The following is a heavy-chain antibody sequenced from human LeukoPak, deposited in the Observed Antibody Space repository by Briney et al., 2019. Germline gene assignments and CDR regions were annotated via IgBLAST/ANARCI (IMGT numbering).Heavy chain of an antibody. CDR2: IYSDNT. CDR3: ARRAGAYSHPYDY. J-gene: IGHJ4*02. CDR1: GFTVSSNS. D-gene: IGHD4/OR15-4a*01. V-gene: IGHV3-53*05. Sequence: PGGSLRLSCTVSGFTVSSNSMSWVRQAPGQGLEWVSFIYSDNTHYSDSAKGRVTISRDNSKKTLYFQMHSLRGEHTAVYYCARRAGAYSHPYDYWGQGTLVTVSS.